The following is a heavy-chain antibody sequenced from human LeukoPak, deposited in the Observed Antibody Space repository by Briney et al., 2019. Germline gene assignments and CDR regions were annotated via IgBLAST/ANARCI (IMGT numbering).Heavy chain of an antibody. CDR3: ARGGASSIPFDP. V-gene: IGHV4-61*01. J-gene: IGHJ5*02. CDR2: IHNSGST. CDR1: GGSVSSGSYY. D-gene: IGHD2-2*01. Sequence: PSETLSLTCTVSGGSVSSGSYYWSWIRQPPGKGLEWIGFIHNSGSTKYNPSLMSRVTISVDTSKNQFSLKLSSVTAAETAEYYCARGGASSIPFDPWGQGTLVTVSS.